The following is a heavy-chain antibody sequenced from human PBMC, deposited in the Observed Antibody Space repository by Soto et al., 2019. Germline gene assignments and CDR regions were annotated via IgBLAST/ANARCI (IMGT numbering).Heavy chain of an antibody. V-gene: IGHV4-30-4*01. CDR3: ARNYKGSANRP. CDR2: IDYSGTT. Sequence: SETLSLTCAVSGDSISGGDYYWCLIRKPPGKGLEWIGYIDYSGTTYYNPSLRSRVTISADTSKKQFSLTLSSVTAADSAVYFCARNYKGSANRPWGQGTPVTVSS. D-gene: IGHD3-10*01. CDR1: GDSISGGDYY. J-gene: IGHJ5*02.